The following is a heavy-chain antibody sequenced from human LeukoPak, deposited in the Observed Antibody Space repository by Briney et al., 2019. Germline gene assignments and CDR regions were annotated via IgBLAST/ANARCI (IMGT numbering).Heavy chain of an antibody. CDR2: IWYDGSNK. Sequence: GGSLRLSCAASGFTFSDHYMSWVRQAPGKGLEWVAVIWYDGSNKYYADSVKGRFTISRDNSKNTLFLQMNSLRAEDTAVYHCATEGASFDYWGQGTLVTVSS. D-gene: IGHD1-26*01. CDR1: GFTFSDHY. V-gene: IGHV3-33*08. CDR3: ATEGASFDY. J-gene: IGHJ4*02.